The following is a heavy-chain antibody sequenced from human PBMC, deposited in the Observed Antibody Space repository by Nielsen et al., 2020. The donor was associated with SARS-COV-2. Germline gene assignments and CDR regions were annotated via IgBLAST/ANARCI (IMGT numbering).Heavy chain of an antibody. V-gene: IGHV4-39*07. D-gene: IGHD1-26*01. Sequence: SETLSLTCTVSGGSISSSSYYWGWIRQPPGKGLEWIGSIYHSGSTYYNPSLKSRVTISVDTSKNQFSLKLSSVTAADTAVYYCARGRIVGAFTFDYWGQGTLVTASS. CDR3: ARGRIVGAFTFDY. J-gene: IGHJ4*02. CDR1: GGSISSSSYY. CDR2: IYHSGST.